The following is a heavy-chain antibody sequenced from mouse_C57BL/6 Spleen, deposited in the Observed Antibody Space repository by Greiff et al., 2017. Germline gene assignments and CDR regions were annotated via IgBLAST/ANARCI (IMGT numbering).Heavy chain of an antibody. V-gene: IGHV1-47*01. CDR2: FHPYNDDT. Sequence: QVQLKQSGAELVKPGASVKMSCKASGYTFTTYPIEWMKQNHGKSLEWIGNFHPYNDDTKYNEKFKGKATLTVEKSSSTVYLELSRLTSDDSAVYDCARGDGSSYIYAMDYWGQGTSVTVSS. D-gene: IGHD1-1*01. CDR1: GYTFTTYP. CDR3: ARGDGSSYIYAMDY. J-gene: IGHJ4*01.